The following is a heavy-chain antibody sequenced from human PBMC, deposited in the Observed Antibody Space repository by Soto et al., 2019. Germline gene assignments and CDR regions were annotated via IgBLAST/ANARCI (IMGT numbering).Heavy chain of an antibody. CDR3: ARHHPRTLAALEIPFDV. J-gene: IGHJ4*02. Sequence: PSETLSLTCTVSGGSISSGGYHWSWIRQHPGKGLEWIGNIYYSGSTYYNPSLKSRVTISVDTSKNQFSLKLSSVTAADTAVYFCARHHPRTLAALEIPFDVWCKGTLVTV. D-gene: IGHD6-25*01. V-gene: IGHV4-31*03. CDR2: IYYSGST. CDR1: GGSISSGGYH.